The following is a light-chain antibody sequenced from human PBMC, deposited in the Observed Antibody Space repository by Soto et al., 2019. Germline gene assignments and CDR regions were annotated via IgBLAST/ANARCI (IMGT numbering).Light chain of an antibody. J-gene: IGKJ1*01. CDR1: QSLSFY. CDR2: DAS. CDR3: QQTYSSLWT. Sequence: DIQMTQSPSSLSASVGDRVTITCRARQSLSFYLNWYKHRPGKAPKLLIYDASALQSGVPSRFSGSGSGTDFTLTISSLQPEDSASYYCQQTYSSLWTFGQGTKVEIK. V-gene: IGKV1-39*01.